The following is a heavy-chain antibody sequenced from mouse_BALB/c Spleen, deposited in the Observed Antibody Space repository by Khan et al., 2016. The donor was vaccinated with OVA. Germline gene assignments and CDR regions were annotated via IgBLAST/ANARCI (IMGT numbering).Heavy chain of an antibody. J-gene: IGHJ2*01. CDR1: GYTFTSYW. CDR2: INPTSGYT. Sequence: VQLQESGAELAKPGASVKMSCKASGYTFTSYWMHWIKQRPGQGLEWIGYINPTSGYTDYNQKFKDKATLTADKSSSTAYMQLSSLTSDDSAVYYCARDRIDHWGQGTALTVSS. V-gene: IGHV1-7*01. CDR3: ARDRIDH.